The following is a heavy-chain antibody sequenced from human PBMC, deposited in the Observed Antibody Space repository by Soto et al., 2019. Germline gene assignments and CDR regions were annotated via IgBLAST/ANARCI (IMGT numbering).Heavy chain of an antibody. V-gene: IGHV1-18*01. CDR1: GYTFNSYD. J-gene: IGHJ6*02. D-gene: IGHD2-21*01. Sequence: GASVKVSCKASGYTFNSYDITWVRQAPGQGLEWMGWISVYNGNTYYAQKLQGRITMTTEKSTSTVYMELRSLRADDTAVYYCARVVKEWFDYYYYYDMDVWGQGTTVTVSS. CDR2: ISVYNGNT. CDR3: ARVVKEWFDYYYYYDMDV.